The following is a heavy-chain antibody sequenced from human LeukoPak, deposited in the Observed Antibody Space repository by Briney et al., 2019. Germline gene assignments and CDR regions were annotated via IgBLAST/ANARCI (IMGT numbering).Heavy chain of an antibody. CDR2: ISGSGGAT. V-gene: IGHV3-23*01. D-gene: IGHD3-10*01. CDR1: GFPFNTYG. CDR3: ARGGVDYYGSGTYYLMYYFDY. Sequence: QPGRSLRLSCAASGFPFNTYGMSWVRQAPGKGLEWVSGISGSGGATYYADSGKGRFTISRDDHHNTLYLQMNSLRAEDTAVYFCARGGVDYYGSGTYYLMYYFDYWGQGALVTVPS. J-gene: IGHJ4*02.